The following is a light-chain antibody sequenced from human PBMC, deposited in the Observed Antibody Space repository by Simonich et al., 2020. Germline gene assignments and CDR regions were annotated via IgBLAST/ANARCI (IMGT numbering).Light chain of an antibody. Sequence: QSALTQPASVSGSPGQSITISCTGSRSDVGSYNLFSWYQQHPGKATQLMIYEGSKRPSGVSTRFSGSKSGNTASLTISGRQAEDEADYYCCSYAGSSTWVFGGGTKLTVL. CDR1: RSDVGSYNL. J-gene: IGLJ3*02. V-gene: IGLV2-23*01. CDR3: CSYAGSSTWV. CDR2: EGS.